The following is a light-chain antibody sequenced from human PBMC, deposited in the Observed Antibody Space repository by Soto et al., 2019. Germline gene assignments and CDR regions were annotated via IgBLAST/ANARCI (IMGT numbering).Light chain of an antibody. V-gene: IGKV3-15*01. Sequence: EIVMTQSPATLSVSPGERATLSCRASQSVSSNLAWYQQKPGQAPRLLIYGASTRATGIPARFSGSGSGTEFTLTISSLQSEDFAVYCCQQYYNWPPIPFGQGGRLEIK. CDR3: QQYYNWPPIP. CDR1: QSVSSN. CDR2: GAS. J-gene: IGKJ5*01.